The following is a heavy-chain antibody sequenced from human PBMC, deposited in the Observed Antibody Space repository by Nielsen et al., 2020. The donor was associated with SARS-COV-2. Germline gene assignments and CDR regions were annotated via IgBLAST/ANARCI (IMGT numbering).Heavy chain of an antibody. CDR3: ARDAGVGAGGDYFDY. CDR1: GFTFNIYA. J-gene: IGHJ4*02. CDR2: ISASGGST. D-gene: IGHD1-26*01. V-gene: IGHV3-23*01. Sequence: GESLKISCIASGFTFNIYAMAWVRRTPGRGLQWVSGISASGGSTYYTDSVKGRFTISRDNAKNSLYLQMNSLRAEDTAVYYCARDAGVGAGGDYFDYWGQGTLVTVSS.